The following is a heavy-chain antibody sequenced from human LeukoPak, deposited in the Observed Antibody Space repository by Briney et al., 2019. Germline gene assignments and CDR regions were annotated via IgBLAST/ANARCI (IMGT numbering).Heavy chain of an antibody. CDR1: GYTLTELS. D-gene: IGHD3-22*01. CDR3: ARSHNYYDSSGYLDY. J-gene: IGHJ4*02. CDR2: INPSSGRT. V-gene: IGHV1-46*01. Sequence: ASVKVSCKVSGYTLTELSMHWVRQAPGKGLEWMGIINPSSGRTSFAQKFQGRVTMTRDTSTSTVYMELSSLRSEDTAVYYCARSHNYYDSSGYLDYWGQGTLVTVSS.